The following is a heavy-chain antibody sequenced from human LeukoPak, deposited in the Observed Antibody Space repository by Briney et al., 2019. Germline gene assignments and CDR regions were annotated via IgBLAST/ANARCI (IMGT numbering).Heavy chain of an antibody. V-gene: IGHV3-7*03. CDR2: INQDGSEK. D-gene: IGHD1-26*01. CDR3: AKDLSSGSYFYFDY. Sequence: GGSLRLSCAASKFTFSSYWMNWVRQAPGKGLEWVANINQDGSEKYYVDSVKGRFTISRDNAKNTLYLQMNSLRAEDTAIYYCAKDLSSGSYFYFDYWGQGILVTVSS. J-gene: IGHJ4*02. CDR1: KFTFSSYW.